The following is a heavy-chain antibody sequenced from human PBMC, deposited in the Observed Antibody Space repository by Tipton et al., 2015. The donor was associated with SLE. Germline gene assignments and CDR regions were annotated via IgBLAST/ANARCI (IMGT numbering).Heavy chain of an antibody. J-gene: IGHJ4*02. CDR1: GGSISSGSYY. CDR3: ATPGRLTPLGY. D-gene: IGHD4-23*01. CDR2: IYTSGST. V-gene: IGHV4-61*02. Sequence: TLSLTCTVSGGSISSGSYYWSWIRQPAGKGLEWIGRIYTSGSTNYNPSLKSRVTISVDTSKNQFSLKLSSVTAADTAVYYCATPGRLTPLGYWGQGTLVTVSS.